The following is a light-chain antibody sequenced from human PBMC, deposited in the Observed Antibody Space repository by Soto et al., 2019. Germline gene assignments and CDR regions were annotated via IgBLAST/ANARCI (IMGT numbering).Light chain of an antibody. J-gene: IGKJ3*01. CDR1: QGIRNV. V-gene: IGKV1-27*01. Sequence: DIQMTQSPTSLSASVGDRVTITCRASQGIRNVVAWYQQKPGKAPKLLIYAASTLQSGVPSRFSGSGSGTDFTLTINSLQPEYVATYSCQKYSSVPVFGPGTKVEIK. CDR3: QKYSSVPV. CDR2: AAS.